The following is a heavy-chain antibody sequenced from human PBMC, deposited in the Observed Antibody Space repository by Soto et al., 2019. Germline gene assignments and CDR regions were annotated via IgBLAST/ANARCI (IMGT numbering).Heavy chain of an antibody. Sequence: NHSETLSLTCTVSGGSISSYYWSWIRQPPGKGLEWIGYIYYSGSTNYNPSLKSRVTISVDTSKNQFSLKLSSVTAADTAVYYCARIDVDYYMDVWGKGTTVTVSS. V-gene: IGHV4-59*01. CDR3: ARIDVDYYMDV. D-gene: IGHD2-15*01. CDR1: GGSISSYY. CDR2: IYYSGST. J-gene: IGHJ6*03.